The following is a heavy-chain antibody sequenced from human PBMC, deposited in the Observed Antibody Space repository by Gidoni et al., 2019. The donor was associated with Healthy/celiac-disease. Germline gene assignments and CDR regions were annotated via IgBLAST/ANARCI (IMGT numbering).Heavy chain of an antibody. CDR3: ARGAGGGFDP. Sequence: CPASGFTFSSYDMHWVRQATGKGLEWVSALGTAGDTYYPGSGKGRFTISNEKAKNSLYLQMNSLRAGDTAVYYCARGAGGGFDPWGQGTLVTVSS. CDR1: GFTFSSYD. D-gene: IGHD3-10*01. V-gene: IGHV3-13*04. CDR2: LGTAGDT. J-gene: IGHJ5*02.